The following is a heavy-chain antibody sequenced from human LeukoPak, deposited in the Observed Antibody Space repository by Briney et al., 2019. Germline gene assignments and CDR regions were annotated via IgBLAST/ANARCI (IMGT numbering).Heavy chain of an antibody. CDR2: ISSTSSYI. CDR1: GFTFSSYN. Sequence: PGGSLRLSCAASGFTFSSYNMNWVRQAPGKGLEWVSSISSTSSYIYYADSVKGRFTISRDNAKNSLYLQMNSLRAEDTAVYYCARESSEQWLVIDYYYGMDVWGQGTTVTVSS. J-gene: IGHJ6*02. CDR3: ARESSEQWLVIDYYYGMDV. D-gene: IGHD6-19*01. V-gene: IGHV3-21*01.